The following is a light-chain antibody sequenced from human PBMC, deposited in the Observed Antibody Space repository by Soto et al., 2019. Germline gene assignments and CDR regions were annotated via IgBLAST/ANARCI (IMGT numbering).Light chain of an antibody. V-gene: IGKV3-15*01. CDR1: QSVSTN. J-gene: IGKJ1*01. CDR3: QQYNNLPPRT. CDR2: GAS. Sequence: RVMTQSPATLSLSPGEIATLSCRASQSVSTNVDWYQQKPGQAPRHLIYGASIRATDIPARFGGRGSVTDLHLTISSLPSEDFAVYYCQQYNNLPPRTFGQGTKVEVK.